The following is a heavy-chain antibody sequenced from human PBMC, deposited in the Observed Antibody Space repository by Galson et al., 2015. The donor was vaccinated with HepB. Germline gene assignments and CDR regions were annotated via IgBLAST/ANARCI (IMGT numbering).Heavy chain of an antibody. D-gene: IGHD6-19*01. CDR1: GYTFTSYA. J-gene: IGHJ6*02. Sequence: SVKVSCKASGYTFTSYAIHWVRQAPGQRLEWMGWINAGNGNTKYSQQFQGRVTITRNTSASTAYMGLSSLRSEDTAVYYCARDPYSSCGYTTYDYYYSGMDVLGHGTTGTVSS. CDR3: ARDPYSSCGYTTYDYYYSGMDV. CDR2: INAGNGNT. V-gene: IGHV1-3*01.